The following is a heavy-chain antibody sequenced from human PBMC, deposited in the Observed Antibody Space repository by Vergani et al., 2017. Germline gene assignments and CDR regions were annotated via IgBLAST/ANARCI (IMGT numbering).Heavy chain of an antibody. J-gene: IGHJ6*02. CDR1: GYTFTSYY. CDR3: ARDQYGMDV. CDR2: INPSGGST. Sequence: QVQLVQSGAEVKKPGASVKVSCKASGYTFTSYYMHWVRQAPGQGLEWMGIINPSGGSTSDAQKFQGRVTKTRDTSTSTVYMGLSSLRAEDTAVYYCARDQYGMDVWGQGTTVTVSS. V-gene: IGHV1-46*01.